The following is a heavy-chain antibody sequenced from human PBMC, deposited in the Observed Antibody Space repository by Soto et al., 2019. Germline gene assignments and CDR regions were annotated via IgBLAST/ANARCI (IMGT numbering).Heavy chain of an antibody. CDR3: AKDRKQWLAQTDY. Sequence: GGSLRLSCAASGFTFSSYGMHWVRQAPGKGLEWVAVISYDGSNKYYADSVKGRFTISRDNSKNTLYLQMNSLRAEDTAVYYCAKDRKQWLAQTDYWGQGTLVTVSS. J-gene: IGHJ4*02. D-gene: IGHD6-19*01. CDR2: ISYDGSNK. CDR1: GFTFSSYG. V-gene: IGHV3-30*18.